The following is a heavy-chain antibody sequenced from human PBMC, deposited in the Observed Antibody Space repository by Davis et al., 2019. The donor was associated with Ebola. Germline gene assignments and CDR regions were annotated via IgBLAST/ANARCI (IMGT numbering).Heavy chain of an antibody. CDR2: ISAYNGNT. CDR1: GYTFTSYG. D-gene: IGHD3-3*01. Sequence: ASVQVSCKASGYTFTSYGISWVRQAPGQGLEWMGWISAYNGNTNYAQKLQGRVTMTTDTSTSTAYMELRSLRSDDTAVYYCARDYDFWSGYHYYFDYWGQGTLVTVSS. CDR3: ARDYDFWSGYHYYFDY. J-gene: IGHJ4*02. V-gene: IGHV1-18*01.